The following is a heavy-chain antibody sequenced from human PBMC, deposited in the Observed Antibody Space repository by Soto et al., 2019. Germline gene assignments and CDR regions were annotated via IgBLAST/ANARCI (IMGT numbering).Heavy chain of an antibody. D-gene: IGHD2-15*01. Sequence: EVQLVESGGGLVQPGGSLRLSCAASGFTFSSYDMHWVRQAPGQGLEWVSAIGTAGDTYYPGSVKGRFTIPRENAKNSLYLQMTSLRAGDTAVYYCARAGVVPFDYWGQGTLVTVSS. CDR1: GFTFSSYD. J-gene: IGHJ4*02. CDR3: ARAGVVPFDY. CDR2: IGTAGDT. V-gene: IGHV3-13*04.